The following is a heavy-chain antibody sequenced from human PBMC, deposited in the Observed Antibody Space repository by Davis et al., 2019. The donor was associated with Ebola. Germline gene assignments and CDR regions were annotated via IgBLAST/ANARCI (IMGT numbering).Heavy chain of an antibody. CDR3: AKDMRTLRFLEWLPSFDY. Sequence: GESLKISCAASGFTFSSYGMHWVRQAPGKGLEWVAFTRYDGNNKYYADSVKGRFTISRDNSNNTLYLQMNSLRAEDTAVYYCAKDMRTLRFLEWLPSFDYWGQGTLVTVSS. CDR2: TRYDGNNK. CDR1: GFTFSSYG. D-gene: IGHD3-3*01. V-gene: IGHV3-30*02. J-gene: IGHJ4*02.